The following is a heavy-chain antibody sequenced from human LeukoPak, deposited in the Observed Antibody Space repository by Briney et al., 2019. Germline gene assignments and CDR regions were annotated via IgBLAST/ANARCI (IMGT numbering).Heavy chain of an antibody. CDR1: GYSISSDYY. J-gene: IGHJ4*02. D-gene: IGHD2-15*01. CDR3: ARVRYCSGGSCSSPTYFDY. CDR2: IYHSRST. Sequence: SETLSLTCTVSGYSISSDYYWGWIRQPPGKGLEWIGNIYHSRSTYYNASLKSRVTILVDMSKNQFSLKLSSVTAADTAVYYCARVRYCSGGSCSSPTYFDYWGQGTLVTVSS. V-gene: IGHV4-38-2*02.